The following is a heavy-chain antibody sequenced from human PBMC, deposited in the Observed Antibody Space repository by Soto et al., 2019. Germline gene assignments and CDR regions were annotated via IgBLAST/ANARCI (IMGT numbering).Heavy chain of an antibody. V-gene: IGHV6-1*01. CDR3: ARAPSITIFGVVIDDYYYYGMDV. CDR2: TYYRSKWYN. Sequence: SQTLSLTCAISGDSVSSNSAAWNWIRQSPSRGLEWLGRTYYRSKWYNDYAVSVKSRITINPDTSKNQFSLQLNSVTPEDTAVYYCARAPSITIFGVVIDDYYYYGMDVSCQGTTLTVSS. CDR1: GDSVSSNSAA. D-gene: IGHD3-3*01. J-gene: IGHJ6*02.